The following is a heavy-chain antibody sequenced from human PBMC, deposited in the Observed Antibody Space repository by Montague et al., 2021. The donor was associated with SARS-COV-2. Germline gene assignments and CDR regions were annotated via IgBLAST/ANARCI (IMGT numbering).Heavy chain of an antibody. CDR2: ISDSGGST. CDR1: GFTFSSYG. D-gene: IGHD3-9*01. Sequence: SLRLSCAASGFTFSSYGLTWVRQAPGKGLTWVSTISDSGGSTYYADSVKGRFTIFSDNSKNTLYLQMNSLRAEDTAVFYCSNRGVRFFDAQGVWYYFDYWGQGTLVTVSS. J-gene: IGHJ4*02. V-gene: IGHV3-23*01. CDR3: SNRGVRFFDAQGVWYYFDY.